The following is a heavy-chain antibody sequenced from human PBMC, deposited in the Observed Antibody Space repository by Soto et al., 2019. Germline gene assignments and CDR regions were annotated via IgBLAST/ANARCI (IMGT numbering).Heavy chain of an antibody. CDR2: ISYSGST. CDR3: ARGTSWQLPCDY. CDR1: SDSISSYY. Sequence: KPSETLSLTCTVSSDSISSYYWSWIRQPPGKRLEWIGYISYSGSTDYNPSLKSRVTISGDTSKNQFSLKVSSVTAADTAVYYCARGTSWQLPCDYWGQGTLVTVSS. J-gene: IGHJ4*02. V-gene: IGHV4-59*01. D-gene: IGHD6-13*01.